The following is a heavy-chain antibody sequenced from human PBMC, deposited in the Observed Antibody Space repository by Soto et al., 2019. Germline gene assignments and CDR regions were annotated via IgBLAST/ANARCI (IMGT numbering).Heavy chain of an antibody. CDR1: GYSFIGDG. CDR2: ISVYNGKT. D-gene: IGHD3-22*01. J-gene: IGHJ4*02. CDR3: AREPVVVSAFDY. Sequence: GASVKFSCKASGYSFIGDGLSWVRQAPGQGLEWMGWISVYNGKTNYAQTFQDRVTISLDTSKTQISLKLSSVTAADTAVYYCAREPVVVSAFDYWGQGTLVPVSS. V-gene: IGHV1-18*01.